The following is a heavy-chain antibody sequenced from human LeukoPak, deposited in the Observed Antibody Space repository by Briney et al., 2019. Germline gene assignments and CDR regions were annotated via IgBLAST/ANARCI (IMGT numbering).Heavy chain of an antibody. V-gene: IGHV4-61*02. Sequence: SETLSLTXTVSGGSISSGGYYWSWTRQPAGQGLEWIGRIYTSGSTNYNPSLKSRVTISVDTSKNQFSLKLSSVTAADTAVYYCASGPYCGGDCYFFQHWGQGTLVTVSS. CDR2: IYTSGST. J-gene: IGHJ1*01. CDR3: ASGPYCGGDCYFFQH. D-gene: IGHD2-21*02. CDR1: GGSISSGGYY.